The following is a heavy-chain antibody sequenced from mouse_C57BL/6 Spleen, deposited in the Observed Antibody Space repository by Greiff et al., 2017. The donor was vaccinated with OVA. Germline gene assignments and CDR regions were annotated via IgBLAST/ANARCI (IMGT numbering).Heavy chain of an antibody. V-gene: IGHV1-54*01. CDR1: GYAFTNYL. D-gene: IGHD4-1*01. Sequence: QVQLKEPGAELVRPGTSVKVSCKASGYAFTNYLIEWVKQRPGQGLEWIGVINPGSGGTNYNEKFKGKATLTADKSSSTAYMQLSSLTSEDSAVYFCARWDAGYAMDYWGQGTSVTVSS. J-gene: IGHJ4*01. CDR2: INPGSGGT. CDR3: ARWDAGYAMDY.